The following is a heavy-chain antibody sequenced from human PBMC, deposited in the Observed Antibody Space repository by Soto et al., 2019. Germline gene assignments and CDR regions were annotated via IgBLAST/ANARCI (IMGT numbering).Heavy chain of an antibody. D-gene: IGHD2-2*01. CDR1: GGSISSYY. V-gene: IGHV4-59*08. CDR3: ARRYASCIDY. J-gene: IGHJ4*02. Sequence: SETLSLTCTVSGGSISSYYWSWIRQPPGKGLEWIGYIYYSGSTNYNPSLKSRVTISVDTSKNQFSLKLSSVTAADTAVYYCARRYASCIDYWGQGTLVTVSS. CDR2: IYYSGST.